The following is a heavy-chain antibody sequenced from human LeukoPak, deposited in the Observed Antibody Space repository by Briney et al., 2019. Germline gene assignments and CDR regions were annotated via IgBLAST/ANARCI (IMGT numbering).Heavy chain of an antibody. CDR2: INHSGST. D-gene: IGHD3-10*01. J-gene: IGHJ4*02. CDR3: ARGLGSGSYVAY. CDR1: GGSISSYY. Sequence: SETLSLTCTVSGGSISSYYWSWIRQPPGKGLEWIGEINHSGSTNYNPSLKSRVTISVDTSKKQFSLKLNSMTAADTAVYYCARGLGSGSYVAYWGQGTLVTVSS. V-gene: IGHV4-34*01.